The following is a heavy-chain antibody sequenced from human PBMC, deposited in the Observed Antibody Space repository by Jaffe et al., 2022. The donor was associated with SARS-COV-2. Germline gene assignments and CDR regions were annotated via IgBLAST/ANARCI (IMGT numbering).Heavy chain of an antibody. CDR2: IKSKTDGGTI. V-gene: IGHV3-15*01. D-gene: IGHD3-16*01. CDR1: GFTFSNAW. J-gene: IGHJ4*02. Sequence: EVQLVESGGGLVKSGGSLRLSCATSGFTFSNAWMNWVRQAPGKGLEWVGRIKSKTDGGTIDYAAPVKGRFTISREDSKYTLYLQMNSLKIEDTAVYFCTTDHLSRGDDGYWGQGTLVTVSS. CDR3: TTDHLSRGDDGY.